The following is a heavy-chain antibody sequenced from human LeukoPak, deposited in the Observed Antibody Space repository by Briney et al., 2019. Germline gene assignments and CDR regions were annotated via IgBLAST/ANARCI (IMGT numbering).Heavy chain of an antibody. CDR1: GYTFTGYA. Sequence: ASVKVSCKASGYTFTGYAMNWVRQAPGQGLEWMGWINTNTGSPTYAQGFTGRFVLSLDTSVSTAYLQISSLKAEDTAVYYCARLDCSGGSCYPDYWGQGTLVTVSS. D-gene: IGHD2-15*01. J-gene: IGHJ4*02. V-gene: IGHV7-4-1*02. CDR2: INTNTGSP. CDR3: ARLDCSGGSCYPDY.